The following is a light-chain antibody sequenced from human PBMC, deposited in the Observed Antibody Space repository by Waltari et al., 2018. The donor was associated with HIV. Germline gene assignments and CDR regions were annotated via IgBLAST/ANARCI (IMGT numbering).Light chain of an antibody. Sequence: QSVLTQPPSASGTPRQRVTISCSGSNSHIGSNYVYWYQQLPRTAPKLLLSRDGQTPAGAPDRLSGSKSCSDASLAISGRRAEDEAYYYCAEWHDSLGGLWVFGGGTKLTVL. CDR1: NSHIGSNY. J-gene: IGLJ3*02. CDR2: RDG. V-gene: IGLV1-47*01. CDR3: AEWHDSLGGLWV.